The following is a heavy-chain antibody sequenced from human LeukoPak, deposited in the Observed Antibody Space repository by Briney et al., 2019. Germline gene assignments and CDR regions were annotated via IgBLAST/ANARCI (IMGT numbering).Heavy chain of an antibody. CDR1: GFTASSYS. Sequence: GGSLRLSCAASGFTASSYSMNWVRQAPGKGLEWVSFISSSSYIYYADSVRGGFTISRDNAKNSLYLQMNSLRAEDKAVYYCARAPLIDTNRIYYYYYGMDVWGQGTTVTVSS. D-gene: IGHD5-18*01. CDR2: ISSSSYI. V-gene: IGHV3-21*01. CDR3: ARAPLIDTNRIYYYYYGMDV. J-gene: IGHJ6*02.